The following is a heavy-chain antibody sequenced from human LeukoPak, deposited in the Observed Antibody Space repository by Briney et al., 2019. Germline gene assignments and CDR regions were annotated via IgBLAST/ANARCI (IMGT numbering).Heavy chain of an antibody. CDR3: ASVTTVTPVWYFDL. Sequence: GSSVKVSCKASGGTFNSYAISWVRQAPGQGLEWMGRIIPIFGTANYAQKFRGRVTITTDESTSTAYMELSSLRSEDTAVYYCASVTTVTPVWYFDLWGRGTLVTVSS. CDR2: IIPIFGTA. CDR1: GGTFNSYA. D-gene: IGHD4-17*01. J-gene: IGHJ2*01. V-gene: IGHV1-69*05.